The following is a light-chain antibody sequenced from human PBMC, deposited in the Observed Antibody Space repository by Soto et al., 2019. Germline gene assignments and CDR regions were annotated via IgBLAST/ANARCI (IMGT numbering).Light chain of an antibody. Sequence: EIVLTQSPGTLSLSPGERATLSCRASQSVGSAYVGWYQQKPGQAPRLLIFGASRGATGIPDRFSGSGSGTNFTLTINKVEPEDFAVYYCQQRSNWPQTFGPGTKVDIK. CDR3: QQRSNWPQT. CDR2: GAS. CDR1: QSVGSAY. J-gene: IGKJ3*01. V-gene: IGKV3D-20*02.